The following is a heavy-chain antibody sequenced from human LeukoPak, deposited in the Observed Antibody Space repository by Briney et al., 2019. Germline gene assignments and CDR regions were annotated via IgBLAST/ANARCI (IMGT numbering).Heavy chain of an antibody. J-gene: IGHJ5*02. Sequence: RPSETLSLTCAVYGGSFSGYYWSWIRRPPGKGLEWIGEINHSGSTNYSPSLKSRVTISVDTSKNQFSLKLSSVTAADTAVYYCARGSGSYDNWFDPWGQGTLVTVSS. CDR3: ARGSGSYDNWFDP. CDR1: GGSFSGYY. D-gene: IGHD1-26*01. V-gene: IGHV4-34*01. CDR2: INHSGST.